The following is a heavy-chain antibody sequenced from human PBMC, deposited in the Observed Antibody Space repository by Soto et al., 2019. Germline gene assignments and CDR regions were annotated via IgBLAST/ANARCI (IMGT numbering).Heavy chain of an antibody. J-gene: IGHJ5*02. D-gene: IGHD4-4*01. CDR3: ATPPDSFDP. CDR1: GGSFSGYY. CDR2: INHSGST. Sequence: SETLSLTCAVYGGSFSGYYWSWIRQPPGKGLEWIGEINHSGSTNYNPSLKSRVTISVDTSKNQFSLKLSSVTAADTAVYYCATPPDSFDPWGQGTLVTVSS. V-gene: IGHV4-34*01.